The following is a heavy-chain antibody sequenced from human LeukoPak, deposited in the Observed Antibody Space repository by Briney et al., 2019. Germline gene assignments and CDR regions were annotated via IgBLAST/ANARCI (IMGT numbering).Heavy chain of an antibody. D-gene: IGHD2-2*01. CDR3: ARDPDCSSTSCHPDAFDI. CDR2: ISAYNGNT. CDR1: GYTFTSYA. Sequence: ASVKVSCKASGYTFTSYAMNWVRQAPGQGLEWMGWISAYNGNTNYAQKLQGRVTMTTDTSTSTAYMELRSLRSDDTAVYYCARDPDCSSTSCHPDAFDIWGQGTMVTVSS. J-gene: IGHJ3*02. V-gene: IGHV1-18*01.